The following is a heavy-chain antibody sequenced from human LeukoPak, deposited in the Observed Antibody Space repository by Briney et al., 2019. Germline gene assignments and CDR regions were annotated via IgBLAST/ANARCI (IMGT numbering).Heavy chain of an antibody. V-gene: IGHV4-34*01. J-gene: IGHJ4*02. Sequence: SETLSLTCAVYGGSFSGYYWSWIRQPPGKGLEWIGEINHSGSTNYNPSLKSRVTISVDTSKNQFSLKLSSVTAADTAVYYCAIKPRSGRPMVWGQGTLVTVSS. CDR2: INHSGST. CDR3: AIKPRSGRPMV. D-gene: IGHD3-10*01. CDR1: GGSFSGYY.